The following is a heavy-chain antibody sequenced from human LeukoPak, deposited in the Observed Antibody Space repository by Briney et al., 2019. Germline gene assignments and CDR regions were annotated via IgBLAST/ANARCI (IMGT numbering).Heavy chain of an antibody. J-gene: IGHJ4*02. Sequence: GGPLRLSCAASGFTFSYYSMNWVRQAPGKGLEWVSYISDSSDAIYYADSVKGRFTISRDNAKNSLYLQMNSLRAEDTAMYYCARDLIVGSTITYYFDYWGQGTLVTVSS. CDR1: GFTFSYYS. V-gene: IGHV3-48*01. D-gene: IGHD1-26*01. CDR3: ARDLIVGSTITYYFDY. CDR2: ISDSSDAI.